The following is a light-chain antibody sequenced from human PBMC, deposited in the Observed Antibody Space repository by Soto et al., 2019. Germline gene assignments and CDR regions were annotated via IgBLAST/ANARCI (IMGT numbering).Light chain of an antibody. J-gene: IGLJ2*01. V-gene: IGLV1-44*01. Sequence: QSVLTQPPSASGTPGQRVTISCSGSSSNIGSNTVNWYQQLPGTAPKLLIYGDNQRPSGVPDRFSGSKSGTSASLAISGLQSEDEADYYCAAWDDNLLFGGGTKVTVL. CDR1: SSNIGSNT. CDR2: GDN. CDR3: AAWDDNLL.